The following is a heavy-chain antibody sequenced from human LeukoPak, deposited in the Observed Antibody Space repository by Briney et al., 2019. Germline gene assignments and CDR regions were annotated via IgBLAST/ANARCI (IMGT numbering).Heavy chain of an antibody. Sequence: SETLSLTCTVSSGSISSYYWSWIRQPPGKGLEWIGYIYYSGSTNYNPSLKSRVTISVDTSKNQFSLKLSSVTAADTAVYYCASTKMYYYGSGSYAVYYYFYYMDVWGKGTTVTVSS. V-gene: IGHV4-59*01. CDR1: SGSISSYY. CDR3: ASTKMYYYGSGSYAVYYYFYYMDV. CDR2: IYYSGST. D-gene: IGHD3-10*01. J-gene: IGHJ6*03.